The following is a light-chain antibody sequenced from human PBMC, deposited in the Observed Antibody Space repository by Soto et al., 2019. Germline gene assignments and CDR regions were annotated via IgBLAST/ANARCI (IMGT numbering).Light chain of an antibody. J-gene: IGKJ4*01. CDR3: QKFTSAPFT. V-gene: IGKV1-27*01. CDR1: QGISNH. Sequence: DIQMTQSPSSLSASVGDRVTITCRASQGISNHLAWYHQKPGQLPKLLIYAASILQSGVPSRFSGSGSGTDFTLTINSLQPEDVGIYYCQKFTSAPFTFGGGTKVEI. CDR2: AAS.